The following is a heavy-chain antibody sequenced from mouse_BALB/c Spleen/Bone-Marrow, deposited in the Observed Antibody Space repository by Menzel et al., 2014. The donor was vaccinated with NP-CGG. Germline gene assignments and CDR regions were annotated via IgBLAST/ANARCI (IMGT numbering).Heavy chain of an antibody. J-gene: IGHJ2*01. Sequence: QVQLQQSGPELVKPGASVKMSRKASGYSFTSYYIHWVKQRPGQGLEWIGWIFPGSDSTKYNEKFKGKATLTADTSSSTAYMHLSSLTSEDSAVYFCARDWDEYYFDYWGQGTTLTVSS. V-gene: IGHV1-66*01. CDR3: ARDWDEYYFDY. D-gene: IGHD4-1*01. CDR2: IFPGSDST. CDR1: GYSFTSYY.